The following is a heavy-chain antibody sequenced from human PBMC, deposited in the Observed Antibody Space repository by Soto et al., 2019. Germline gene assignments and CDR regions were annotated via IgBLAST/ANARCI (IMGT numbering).Heavy chain of an antibody. J-gene: IGHJ4*02. CDR2: IYHSGST. CDR1: GGSISSGGYS. V-gene: IGHV4-30-2*01. CDR3: ARGRRQLASFDY. Sequence: SETLSLTCAVSGGSISSGGYSWSWIRQPPGKGLEWIGYIYHSGSTYYNPSLKSRVTISVDRSKNQFSLKLSSVTAADTAVYYCARGRRQLASFDYWGQGTLVTVSS. D-gene: IGHD6-6*01.